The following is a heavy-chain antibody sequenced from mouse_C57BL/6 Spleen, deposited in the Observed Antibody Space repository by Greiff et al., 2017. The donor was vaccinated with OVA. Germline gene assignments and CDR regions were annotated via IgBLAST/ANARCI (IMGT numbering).Heavy chain of an antibody. D-gene: IGHD6-5*01. J-gene: IGHJ1*03. CDR2: IRNKANGYTT. CDR1: GFTFTDYY. CDR3: ASLSWYFDV. V-gene: IGHV7-3*01. Sequence: EVQGVESGGGLVQPGGSLSLSCTASGFTFTDYYMSWVRQPPGKALEWLVFIRNKANGYTTEYSASVKGRFTISTANSQSIRYLQMNALRAEDSATYYCASLSWYFDVWGTGTTVTVSS.